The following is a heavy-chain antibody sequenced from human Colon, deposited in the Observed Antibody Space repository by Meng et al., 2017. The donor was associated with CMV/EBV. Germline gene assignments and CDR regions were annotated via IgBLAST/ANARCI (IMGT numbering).Heavy chain of an antibody. CDR1: GFIFSAYA. CDR3: ARDRLGGIDY. CDR2: KSFDGSIE. V-gene: IGHV3-30-3*01. Sequence: GESLKISCEGSGFIFSAYAMHWVRQAPGKGLEWLAVKSFDGSIEYHADSVKGRFFISRDNSKSTVYLQMDSLRSDDTAVYYCARDRLGGIDYWGQGTSVTVSS. D-gene: IGHD3-16*01. J-gene: IGHJ4*02.